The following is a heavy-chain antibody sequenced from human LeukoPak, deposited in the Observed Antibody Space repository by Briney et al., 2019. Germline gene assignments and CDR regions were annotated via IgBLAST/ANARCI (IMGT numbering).Heavy chain of an antibody. CDR3: ARGDIYYGSGSYYKGRWFDP. CDR1: GGSFSGYY. J-gene: IGHJ5*02. D-gene: IGHD3-10*01. Sequence: SETLSLTCAVYGGSFSGYYWSWIRQPPGKGLEWIGEINHSGGTNYNPSLKSRVTISVDTSKNQFSLKLSSVTAADTAVYYCARGDIYYGSGSYYKGRWFDPWGQGTLVTVSS. V-gene: IGHV4-34*01. CDR2: INHSGGT.